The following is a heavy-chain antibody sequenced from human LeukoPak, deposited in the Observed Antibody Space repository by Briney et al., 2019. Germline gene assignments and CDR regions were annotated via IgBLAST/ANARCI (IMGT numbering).Heavy chain of an antibody. V-gene: IGHV1-18*01. D-gene: IGHD3-22*01. CDR2: ISAYNGNT. Sequence: ASVKVSCKASGYTFTSNGISWVRQAPGQGLEWMGWISAYNGNTDYEQKLQGRVTMTTDTSTSTAYMELRSLRSDDTAVYYCASLKNSYDSSGYLVTDAFDIWGQGTMVTVSS. CDR1: GYTFTSNG. CDR3: ASLKNSYDSSGYLVTDAFDI. J-gene: IGHJ3*02.